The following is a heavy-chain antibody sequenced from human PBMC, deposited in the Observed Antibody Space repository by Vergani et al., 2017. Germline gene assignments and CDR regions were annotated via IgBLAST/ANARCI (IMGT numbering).Heavy chain of an antibody. V-gene: IGHV1-2*02. CDR3: ARDLSSRRGPNWFDP. J-gene: IGHJ5*02. CDR1: GYTFTGYY. Sequence: QVQLVQSGAEVKKPGASVKVSCKASGYTFTGYYMHWVRQAPGQGLEWMGWINPNSGGTNYAQKFQGRVTMTRDTSISTAYMELSRLRSDDTAVYYCARDLSSRRGPNWFDPWGQETLVTVSS. D-gene: IGHD2-2*01. CDR2: INPNSGGT.